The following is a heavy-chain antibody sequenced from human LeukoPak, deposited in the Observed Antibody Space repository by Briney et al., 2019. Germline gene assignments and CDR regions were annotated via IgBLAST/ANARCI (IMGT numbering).Heavy chain of an antibody. CDR1: GGSFSGYY. CDR3: ARGQTIVGATGDF. V-gene: IGHV4-34*01. Sequence: SETLFLTCAVYGGSFSGYYWSWIRQPPGKGLEWIGEINHSGSTNYNPSLKSRVTISVDTSKNQFSLKLSSVTAADTAVYYCARGQTIVGATGDFWGQGTLVTVSS. CDR2: INHSGST. J-gene: IGHJ4*02. D-gene: IGHD1-26*01.